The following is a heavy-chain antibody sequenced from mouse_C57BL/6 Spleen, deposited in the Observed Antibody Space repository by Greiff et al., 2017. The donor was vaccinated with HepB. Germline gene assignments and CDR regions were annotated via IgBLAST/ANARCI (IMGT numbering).Heavy chain of an antibody. V-gene: IGHV1-61*01. Sequence: QVQLQQPGAELVRPGSSVKLSCKASGYTFTSYWMDWVKQRPGQGLEWIGNIYPSDSETHYNQKFKDKATFTVDKSSSTAYMQLSSLTSEDSAVYCCARDYYGSSDWYFDVWGTGTTVTVSS. CDR3: ARDYYGSSDWYFDV. CDR1: GYTFTSYW. CDR2: IYPSDSET. D-gene: IGHD1-1*01. J-gene: IGHJ1*03.